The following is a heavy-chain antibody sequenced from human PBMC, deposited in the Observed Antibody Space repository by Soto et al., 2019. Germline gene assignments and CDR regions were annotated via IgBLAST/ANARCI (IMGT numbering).Heavy chain of an antibody. Sequence: QVQLVQSGAEVKKPGASVKVSCKASGYTFTSYGISWVRQAPGQGLEWMGWISAYNGNTNYAQKVQGRVTMTTDTSPSTAYMEPTSLRSDATAVYYSPRYTATINSFSFDPWGQGPLVPVSS. J-gene: IGHJ5*02. V-gene: IGHV1-18*01. CDR3: PRYTATINSFSFDP. CDR1: GYTFTSYG. D-gene: IGHD5-12*01. CDR2: ISAYNGNT.